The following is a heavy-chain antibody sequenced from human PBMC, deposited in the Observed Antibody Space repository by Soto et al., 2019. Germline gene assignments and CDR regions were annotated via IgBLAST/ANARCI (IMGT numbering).Heavy chain of an antibody. V-gene: IGHV1-3*01. CDR3: AREGGPTGIAAAGTRFDP. Sequence: ASVKGSCKASGYTFTSYAIHWVRPAPRQRLEWMGWINAGNGNTKYSQKFQGRVTITRDTSASTAYMELSSLRSEDTAVYYCAREGGPTGIAAAGTRFDPWGQGTLVTVSS. CDR2: INAGNGNT. D-gene: IGHD6-13*01. CDR1: GYTFTSYA. J-gene: IGHJ5*02.